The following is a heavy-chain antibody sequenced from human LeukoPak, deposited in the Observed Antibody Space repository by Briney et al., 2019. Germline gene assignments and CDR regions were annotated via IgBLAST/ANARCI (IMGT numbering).Heavy chain of an antibody. CDR3: ASLGSGSSPIIDFDY. Sequence: PSETLSLTCTVSGGSISSYYWSWIRQPPGKGLEWIGYIYYSGSTNYNPSLKSRVTISVDTSKNQFSLKLSSVTAADTAVYYCASLGSGSSPIIDFDYWGQGTLVTVCS. V-gene: IGHV4-59*01. CDR2: IYYSGST. CDR1: GGSISSYY. J-gene: IGHJ4*02. D-gene: IGHD3-10*01.